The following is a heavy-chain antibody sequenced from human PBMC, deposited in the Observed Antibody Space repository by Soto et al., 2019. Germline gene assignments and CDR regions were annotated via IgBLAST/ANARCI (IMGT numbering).Heavy chain of an antibody. CDR1: GFSFGSYA. CDR3: ARWSYLDY. V-gene: IGHV3-23*01. CDR2: ISGSDGKT. D-gene: IGHD3-3*01. J-gene: IGHJ4*02. Sequence: GGSLRLPCAASGFSFGSYALSWVRQAPGKGLEWVSTISGSDGKTFYADSVKGRFSISRDTSQSTLYLQMNSLRADDTAMYYCARWSYLDYWGQGTRVTVSS.